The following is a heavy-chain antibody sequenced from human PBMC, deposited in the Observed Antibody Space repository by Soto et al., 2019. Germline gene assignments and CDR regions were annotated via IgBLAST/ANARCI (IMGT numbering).Heavy chain of an antibody. CDR2: VSFDGNRQ. D-gene: IGHD2-2*01. CDR3: ARRHREVPALIGDYFDY. J-gene: IGHJ4*02. CDR1: GFTFSSFA. V-gene: IGHV3-30*04. Sequence: VPLVESGGGVVQPGKSLTLSCAASGFTFSSFAMHWVRQPPGKGLEWVAVVSFDGNRQYFSDSVKGRFTISRDNSKNTVSLHMNSLRDDDSALYYCARRHREVPALIGDYFDYWGQGTLVTVSS.